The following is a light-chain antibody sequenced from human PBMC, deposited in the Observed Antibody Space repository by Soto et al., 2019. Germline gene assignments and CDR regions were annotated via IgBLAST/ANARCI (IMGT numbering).Light chain of an antibody. Sequence: EIVMTQSPATLSVSPGERATLSCRASQSVSSNLAWYQQKPGQAPRLLIYGASTRATGIPARFSGSGSGTEVTLTISSLPSEDFAVYYWQQYNNWLTFGGGTKVEIK. J-gene: IGKJ4*01. V-gene: IGKV3-15*01. CDR3: QQYNNWLT. CDR2: GAS. CDR1: QSVSSN.